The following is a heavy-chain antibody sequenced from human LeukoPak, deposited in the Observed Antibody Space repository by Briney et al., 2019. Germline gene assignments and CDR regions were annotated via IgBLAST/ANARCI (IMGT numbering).Heavy chain of an antibody. D-gene: IGHD6-13*01. Sequence: PGGSLRLSCAASGFAFNNAWMNWVRQAPGEGLEWVGRLKSKADGGTADYITSVKGRFTVSRDDSKNTLYLQMNSLRTEDTAVYYCAKDPGKRYSSSWFFAYWGQGTLVTVSS. CDR3: AKDPGKRYSSSWFFAY. CDR2: LKSKADGGTA. J-gene: IGHJ4*02. V-gene: IGHV3-15*07. CDR1: GFAFNNAW.